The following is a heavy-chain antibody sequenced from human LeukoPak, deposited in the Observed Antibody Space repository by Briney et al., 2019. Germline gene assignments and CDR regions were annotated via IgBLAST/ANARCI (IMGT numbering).Heavy chain of an antibody. D-gene: IGHD3-3*01. Sequence: GGSLRLSCAASGFTFSSYSMNWVRQAPGKGLEWVSSISSSSSYIYYADSVKGRFTISRDNAKNSLYLQMNSLRAEDTAVYYCARDYARLGVVRTFDYWGQGTLVTVSS. CDR1: GFTFSSYS. V-gene: IGHV3-21*01. J-gene: IGHJ4*02. CDR2: ISSSSSYI. CDR3: ARDYARLGVVRTFDY.